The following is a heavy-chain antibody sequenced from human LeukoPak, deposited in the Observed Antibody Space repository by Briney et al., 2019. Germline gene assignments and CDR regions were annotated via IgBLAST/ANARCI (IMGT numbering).Heavy chain of an antibody. Sequence: ASPTVLYKAFSYTSLIITGRRQGTAQGLEWLGWISPYNGNTRYVQKLQGRVTMTTDTSTSTAYMELRSLRFDDTAVYYCARAGSGGGWYFDYWGQGTLVTVSS. CDR3: ARAGSGGGWYFDY. J-gene: IGHJ4*02. CDR2: ISPYNGNT. CDR1: SYTSLI. V-gene: IGHV1-18*01. D-gene: IGHD6-19*01.